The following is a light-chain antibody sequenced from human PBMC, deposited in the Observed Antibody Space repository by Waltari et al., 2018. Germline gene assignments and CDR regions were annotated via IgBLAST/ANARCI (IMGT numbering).Light chain of an antibody. Sequence: QSVLTQPPSASGTPGQRVTISCSGSSSNIGSNTVNWYQQLPATAPKLLIYSNKQRPSGVPDRFSGSKSGTSVSLAISGLQSEDEADYYCAAWDDSLRVFGTGTKVTVL. V-gene: IGLV1-44*01. CDR3: AAWDDSLRV. J-gene: IGLJ1*01. CDR2: SNK. CDR1: SSNIGSNT.